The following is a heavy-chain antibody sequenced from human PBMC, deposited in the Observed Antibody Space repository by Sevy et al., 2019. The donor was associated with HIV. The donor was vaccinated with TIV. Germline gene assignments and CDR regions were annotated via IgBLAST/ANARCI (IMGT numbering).Heavy chain of an antibody. CDR2: IKQDMSEK. V-gene: IGHV3-7*01. CDR3: ARAEQVTMLVVIGGLYFDF. D-gene: IGHD3-22*01. J-gene: IGHJ4*02. CDR1: GFTFSSYW. Sequence: GGSLRLSCAASGFTFSSYWMTWVRQAPGKGLEWVANIKQDMSEKYYADSVKGRFTISRDNARNSLYLQMESLRAEDPAVYYCARAEQVTMLVVIGGLYFDFWGQGTLVTVSS.